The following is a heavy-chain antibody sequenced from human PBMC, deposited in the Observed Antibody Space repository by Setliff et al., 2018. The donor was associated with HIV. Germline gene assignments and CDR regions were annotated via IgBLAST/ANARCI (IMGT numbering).Heavy chain of an antibody. CDR2: INDSGKT. J-gene: IGHJ4*02. CDR3: AAWGPRYSYAPYFFDS. Sequence: PSETLSLTCAVYNESFSGYYWSWIRQPPGKGLEWIGEINDSGKTNYNPRLKSRLTLSVDVSRNQFSLRLSSVTAADTAVYYCAAWGPRYSYAPYFFDSWGQGTLVTV. D-gene: IGHD5-18*01. V-gene: IGHV4-34*01. CDR1: NESFSGYY.